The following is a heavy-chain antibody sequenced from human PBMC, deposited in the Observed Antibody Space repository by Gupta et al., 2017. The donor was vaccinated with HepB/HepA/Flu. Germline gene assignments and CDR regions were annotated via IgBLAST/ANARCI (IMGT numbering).Heavy chain of an antibody. CDR3: AREQDYRSLVYFDL. V-gene: IGHV3-7*01. D-gene: IGHD4/OR15-4a*01. CDR2: IKQDGSEK. J-gene: IGHJ2*01. Sequence: EVQLVESGGGLVQPGGSLRLSCLASGFTFSSYWMSWVRQAPGKGLEWVANIKQDGSEKYSVDSVRGRFTISRDNAKNSLYLQMNSLRAEDTAVYYCAREQDYRSLVYFDLWGRGTLVTVSS. CDR1: GFTFSSYW.